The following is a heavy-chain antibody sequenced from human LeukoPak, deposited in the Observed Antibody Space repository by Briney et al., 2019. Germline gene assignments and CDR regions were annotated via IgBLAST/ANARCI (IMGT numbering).Heavy chain of an antibody. CDR2: ISWNSGSI. V-gene: IGHV3-9*01. Sequence: GRSLRLSCAASGFTFDDYAMHWVRQAPGKGLEWVSGISWNSGSIGYADSVKGRFTISRDNAKNSLYLQMNSLRAEVTALYYCAKGLSSTYAFDIWGQGTMVTVSS. CDR3: AKGLSSTYAFDI. CDR1: GFTFDDYA. D-gene: IGHD2-2*01. J-gene: IGHJ3*02.